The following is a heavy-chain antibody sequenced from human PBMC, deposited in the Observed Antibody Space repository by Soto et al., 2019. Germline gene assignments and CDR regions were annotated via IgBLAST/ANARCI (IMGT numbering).Heavy chain of an antibody. CDR1: GYTFTSYG. J-gene: IGHJ6*02. D-gene: IGHD3-9*01. CDR2: ISAYNGNT. V-gene: IGHV1-18*01. Sequence: QVQLVQSGAEVKKPGASVKISCKASGYTFTSYGISWVRQAPGQGLEWMGWISAYNGNTNYAQKLQGRVTMTTDTSTSTAYMELRSLRSDDTAVYYCAREPPLRYFDYYGMDVWGQGTTVTVSS. CDR3: AREPPLRYFDYYGMDV.